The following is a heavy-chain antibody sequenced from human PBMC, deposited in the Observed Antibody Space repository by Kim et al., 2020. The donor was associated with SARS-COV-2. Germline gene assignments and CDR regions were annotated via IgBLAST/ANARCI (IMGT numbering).Heavy chain of an antibody. V-gene: IGHV3-33*01. D-gene: IGHD3-10*01. Sequence: YADSVKCRFTISRDNSKNTLYLQMNSLRAEDTAVYYCARELAGDLYYGMDVWGQGTTVTVSS. J-gene: IGHJ6*02. CDR3: ARELAGDLYYGMDV.